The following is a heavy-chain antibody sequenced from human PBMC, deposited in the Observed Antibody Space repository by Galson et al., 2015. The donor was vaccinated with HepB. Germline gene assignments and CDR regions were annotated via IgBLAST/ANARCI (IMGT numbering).Heavy chain of an antibody. Sequence: SLRLSCAASGFTFTDYGMHWVRQAPGRGLEWVSFIRYDGSDKYYADSVKGRFTISRDNSKNTLFLQMNSLRPEDTAVYYCAKDAPGDYDYWGQGTLVTVSS. D-gene: IGHD4-17*01. CDR1: GFTFTDYG. J-gene: IGHJ4*02. CDR2: IRYDGSDK. V-gene: IGHV3-30*02. CDR3: AKDAPGDYDY.